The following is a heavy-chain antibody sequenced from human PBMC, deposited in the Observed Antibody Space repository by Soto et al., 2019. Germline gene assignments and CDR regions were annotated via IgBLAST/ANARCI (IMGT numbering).Heavy chain of an antibody. CDR3: ARGRYCLTGRCFPNWFDS. Sequence: SETLSLTCSVSGDSISNLDYFWAWIRQPPGRALEYIGYIYNSATTYYNPSFESRVAISVDTSKGQFSLTVTSVTAADTAVYFCARGRYCLTGRCFPNWFDSWGQGALVTVSS. CDR1: GDSISNLDYF. V-gene: IGHV4-30-4*01. CDR2: IYNSATT. J-gene: IGHJ5*01. D-gene: IGHD7-27*01.